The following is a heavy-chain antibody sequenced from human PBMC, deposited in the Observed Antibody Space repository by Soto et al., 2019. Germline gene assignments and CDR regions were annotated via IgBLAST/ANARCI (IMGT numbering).Heavy chain of an antibody. CDR2: IYYSGST. Sequence: SETLSLTCTVSGGSISSADYDWSWIRQPPGKGLEWIGYIYYSGSTYYNPSLKSRATLSLDKSKNQFSLKLSPVTAADTAVYYCARVVFTVTSFDNWGQGTLVTVSS. J-gene: IGHJ4*02. V-gene: IGHV4-30-4*01. CDR3: ARVVFTVTSFDN. D-gene: IGHD4-17*01. CDR1: GGSISSADYD.